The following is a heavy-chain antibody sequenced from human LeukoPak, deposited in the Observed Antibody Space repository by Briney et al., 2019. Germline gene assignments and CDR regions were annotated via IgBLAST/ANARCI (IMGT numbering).Heavy chain of an antibody. Sequence: SETLSLTCTVSAGSISSSSYYWGWIRQPPVKGLEWFGRIYYSGSTYYNPSLKSRVTISVDTSKNQFSLKLSSVTAADTAVYYCARHKLGIAAPFDYWGQGTLVTVSS. V-gene: IGHV4-39*01. CDR2: IYYSGST. J-gene: IGHJ4*02. CDR1: AGSISSSSYY. D-gene: IGHD6-25*01. CDR3: ARHKLGIAAPFDY.